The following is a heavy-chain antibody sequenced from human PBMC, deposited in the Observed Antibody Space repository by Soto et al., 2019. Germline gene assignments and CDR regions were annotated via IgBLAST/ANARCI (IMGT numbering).Heavy chain of an antibody. CDR1: GGSISSYY. D-gene: IGHD3-10*01. J-gene: IGHJ6*02. V-gene: IGHV4-59*01. Sequence: SETLSLTCTVSGGSISSYYWSWIRQPPGKGLEWIGYIYYSGSTNYNPSLKSRVTISVDTSKNQFSLKLSSVTAADTAVYYCARDLGAYYGMDVWGQGTTVTVSS. CDR3: ARDLGAYYGMDV. CDR2: IYYSGST.